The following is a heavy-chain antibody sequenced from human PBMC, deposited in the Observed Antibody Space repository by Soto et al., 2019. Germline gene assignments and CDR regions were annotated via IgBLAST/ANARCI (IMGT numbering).Heavy chain of an antibody. CDR3: SNGGVYCTTSRCACGRFDS. J-gene: IGHJ4*02. D-gene: IGHD2-8*01. V-gene: IGHV3-23*05. CDR1: GFTFANSA. CDR2: IHSSDGNT. Sequence: GGSLRLSCAASGFTFANSAMNWVRQAPGKGLEKVTTIHSSDGNTYYSESVKGRFTISRDNSKSTLYLQMDSLRAEDTAVYFCSNGGVYCTTSRCACGRFDSWGQGTLVTVSS.